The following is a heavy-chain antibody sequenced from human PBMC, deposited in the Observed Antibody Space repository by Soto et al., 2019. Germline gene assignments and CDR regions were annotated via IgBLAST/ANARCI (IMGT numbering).Heavy chain of an antibody. Sequence: XXGGTXSSYAISWVRQAPGQGLEWMGGIIPIFGTANYAQKFQGRVTITADESTSTAYMELSSLRSEDTAVYYCASGGMCSGGSCYSFWFDPWGQGTLVTVSS. CDR2: IIPIFGTA. V-gene: IGHV1-69*01. J-gene: IGHJ5*02. D-gene: IGHD2-15*01. CDR3: ASGGMCSGGSCYSFWFDP. CDR1: GGTXSSYA.